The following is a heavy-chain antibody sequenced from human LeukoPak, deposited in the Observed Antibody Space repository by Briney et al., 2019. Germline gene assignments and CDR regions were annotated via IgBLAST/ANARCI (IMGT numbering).Heavy chain of an antibody. J-gene: IGHJ6*03. CDR1: GFTFSDYY. Sequence: GGSLRLSCAASGFTFSDYYMSWIRQAPGKGLEWVSYISSSGSTIYYSDSVEGRFTISRDNAKNSLYLQMNSLRAEDTAVYYCARVPESSSSVFHYYYYYMDVWGKGTTVTVSS. CDR3: ARVPESSSSVFHYYYYYMDV. D-gene: IGHD6-6*01. V-gene: IGHV3-11*01. CDR2: ISSSGSTI.